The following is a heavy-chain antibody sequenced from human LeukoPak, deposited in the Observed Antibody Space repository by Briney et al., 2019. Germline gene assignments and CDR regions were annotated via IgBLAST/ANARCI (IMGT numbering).Heavy chain of an antibody. CDR1: GFTFSRHR. D-gene: IGHD2-15*01. V-gene: IGHV3-7*03. CDR2: IKEDGSMK. J-gene: IGHJ4*02. CDR3: AKDALVAALSCPYYFDQ. Sequence: PGGSLRLSCAASGFTFSRHRMDWVRQAPGKGLEWVANIKEDGSMKEYVGSVKGRFTISRDNAKNSLYLQMNSLRAEDTAVYYCAKDALVAALSCPYYFDQWGQGTLVTVSS.